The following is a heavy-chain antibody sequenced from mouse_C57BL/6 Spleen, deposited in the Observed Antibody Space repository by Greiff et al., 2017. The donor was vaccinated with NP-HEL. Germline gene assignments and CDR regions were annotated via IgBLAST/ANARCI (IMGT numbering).Heavy chain of an antibody. Sequence: EVKLMESGGGLVKPGGSLKLSCAASGFTFSDYGMHWVRQAPEKGLEWVAYISSGSSTIYYADTVKGRFTISRVNAKNTLFLQMTSLRSEDTAMYYCAREDYYGRPDYWGQCTTLTVSS. CDR3: AREDYYGRPDY. V-gene: IGHV5-17*01. D-gene: IGHD1-1*01. J-gene: IGHJ2*01. CDR2: ISSGSSTI. CDR1: GFTFSDYG.